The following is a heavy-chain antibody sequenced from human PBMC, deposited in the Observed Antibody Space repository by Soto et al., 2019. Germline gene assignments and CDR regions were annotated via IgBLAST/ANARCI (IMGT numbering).Heavy chain of an antibody. V-gene: IGHV4-61*01. Sequence: SETLSLTCTVSGGSVSSGSYYWSWIRQPPGKGLEWIGYIYYSGSTNYNPSLKSRVTISVDTSKNQFSLKLSSVTAADPAVYYCATEAEMATMNYRGQGTLVTVSS. CDR2: IYYSGST. CDR3: ATEAEMATMNY. J-gene: IGHJ4*02. CDR1: GGSVSSGSYY.